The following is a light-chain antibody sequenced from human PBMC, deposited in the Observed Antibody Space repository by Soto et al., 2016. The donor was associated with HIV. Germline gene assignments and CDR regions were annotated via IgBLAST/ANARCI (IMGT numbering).Light chain of an antibody. CDR2: DDS. CDR1: NVGSKS. Sequence: SYVLTQPPSLSVAPRKTARITCGGNNVGSKSVQWYQQKPGQAPVLVVYDDSDRPSGIPERFSGSNSGNTATLTITWVEAGDEADYYCQVWDNSDDYYVFGTGTKVTVL. V-gene: IGLV3-21*01. CDR3: QVWDNSDDYYV. J-gene: IGLJ1*01.